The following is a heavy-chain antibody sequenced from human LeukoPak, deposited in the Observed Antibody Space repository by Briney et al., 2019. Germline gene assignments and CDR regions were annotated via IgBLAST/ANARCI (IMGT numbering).Heavy chain of an antibody. D-gene: IGHD3-3*02. CDR2: INPNSGDT. CDR3: ARTAFQSGDYFYYMDV. V-gene: IGHV1-2*02. J-gene: IGHJ6*03. CDR1: GYTFTGYY. Sequence: ASVKVSCKASGYTFTGYYMHWVRQAPGQGLEWMGWINPNSGDTNYAQKFQGRVTVTRDTSISTAYMELSGLTSDDTAVYYCARTAFQSGDYFYYMDVWGKGTTVTVSS.